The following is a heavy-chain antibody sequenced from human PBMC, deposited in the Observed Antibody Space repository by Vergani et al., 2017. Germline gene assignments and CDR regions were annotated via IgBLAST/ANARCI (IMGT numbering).Heavy chain of an antibody. CDR1: GGSISSSSYY. Sequence: QLQLQESGPGLVKPSETLSLTCTVSGGSISSSSYYWGWIRQPPGKGLEWIGSIYYSGSTYYNPSLKSRVPISVDTSKNQFSLKLSSVTAADTAVYYCASTAANWGKDYAFDIWGQGTMVTVSS. J-gene: IGHJ3*02. CDR2: IYYSGST. D-gene: IGHD7-27*01. CDR3: ASTAANWGKDYAFDI. V-gene: IGHV4-39*07.